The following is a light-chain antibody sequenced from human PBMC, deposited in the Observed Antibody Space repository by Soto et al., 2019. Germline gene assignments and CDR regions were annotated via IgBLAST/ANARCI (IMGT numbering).Light chain of an antibody. CDR1: QSVLYSSNNKNY. Sequence: DIEMTQSPDSLAVSLGERATINCKSSQSVLYSSNNKNYLAWYQQKPGQPPKLLIYWASTRESGVPDRFTGSGSGTDFTLTISSLQADDVAVYYCQQYYAGRTFGQGTKVEIK. CDR2: WAS. V-gene: IGKV4-1*01. J-gene: IGKJ1*01. CDR3: QQYYAGRT.